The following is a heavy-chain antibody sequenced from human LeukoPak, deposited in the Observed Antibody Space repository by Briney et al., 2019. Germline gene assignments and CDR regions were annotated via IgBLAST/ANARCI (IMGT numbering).Heavy chain of an antibody. D-gene: IGHD6-13*01. CDR1: GFTFSSYS. CDR2: ISSSSSYI. V-gene: IGHV3-21*01. Sequence: KPGGSLRLSCAASGFTFSSYSMNWVRHAPGKGLEGVSSISSSSSYIYYADSVKGRFTISRDNAKNSLYLQMNSLRAEDTAVYYCARVQQLAQMGAFDIWGQGTMVTVSS. J-gene: IGHJ3*02. CDR3: ARVQQLAQMGAFDI.